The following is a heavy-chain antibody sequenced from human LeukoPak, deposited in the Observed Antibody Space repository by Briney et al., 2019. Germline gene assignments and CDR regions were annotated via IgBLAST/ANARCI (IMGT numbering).Heavy chain of an antibody. Sequence: SETLSLTCTVSGGSISSGSYYWSWIRQPAGKGLEWIGRIYTSGSTNYNPSLKSRVTISVDTSKNQFSLKLSSVTAADTAVYYCARGSDYWGQGTLVTVSS. CDR3: ARGSDY. V-gene: IGHV4-61*02. CDR2: IYTSGST. CDR1: GGSISSGSYY. J-gene: IGHJ4*02.